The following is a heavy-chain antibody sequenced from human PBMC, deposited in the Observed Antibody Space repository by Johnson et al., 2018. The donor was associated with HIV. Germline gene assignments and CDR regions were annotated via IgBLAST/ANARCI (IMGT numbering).Heavy chain of an antibody. Sequence: VQLVESGGGLVQPGGSLRLSCVASGFTLSSYWIHWVRRAPGKGLEYVSAISSSGSTIYYADSVKGRFTISRDNAKNSLYLQMNSLRAEDTAVYYCAREMAWEDAFDIWGQGTMVTVSS. D-gene: IGHD5-24*01. CDR2: ISSSGSTI. V-gene: IGHV3-48*04. J-gene: IGHJ3*02. CDR1: GFTLSSYW. CDR3: AREMAWEDAFDI.